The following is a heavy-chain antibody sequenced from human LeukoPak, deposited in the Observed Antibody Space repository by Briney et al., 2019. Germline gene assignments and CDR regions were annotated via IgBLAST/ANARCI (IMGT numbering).Heavy chain of an antibody. CDR3: ARKSDSLMLRGGDC. D-gene: IGHD3-10*01. Sequence: GGSLRLSCAASEFSVSSNYMTWVRQAPGKGLECVPTIYSGGTTYYADSVRGRFTISRDNSKNTLYLQMDRLRVEDTAVYYCARKSDSLMLRGGDCWGQGTLVTVSS. CDR2: IYSGGTT. V-gene: IGHV3-66*01. CDR1: EFSVSSNY. J-gene: IGHJ4*02.